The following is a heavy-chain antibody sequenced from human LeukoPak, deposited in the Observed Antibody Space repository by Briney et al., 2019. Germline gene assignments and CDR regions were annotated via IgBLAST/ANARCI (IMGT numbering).Heavy chain of an antibody. CDR3: ARDRERVVATMGYY. J-gene: IGHJ4*02. D-gene: IGHD5-12*01. CDR1: GYTFTSYG. Sequence: ASVKVSCRASGYTFTSYGISWVRQAPGQGLEWMGWISAYNGNTNYAQKLQGRVTMTTDTSTSTAYMELRSLRSDDTAVYYCARDRERVVATMGYYWGQGTLVTVSS. CDR2: ISAYNGNT. V-gene: IGHV1-18*01.